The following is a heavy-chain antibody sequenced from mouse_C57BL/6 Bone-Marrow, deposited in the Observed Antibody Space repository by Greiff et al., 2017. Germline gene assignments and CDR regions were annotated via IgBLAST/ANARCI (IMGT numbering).Heavy chain of an antibody. CDR2: ISSGGSYT. CDR1: GFTFSSYG. J-gene: IGHJ3*01. Sequence: EVKLMESGGDLVKPGGSLKLSCAASGFTFSSYGMSWVRQTPDKRLEWVATISSGGSYTYYPDSVKGRFTISRDNAKNTLYLQMSILKSEDTAMYYCARHDPWFAYWGQGTLVTVSA. CDR3: ARHDPWFAY. V-gene: IGHV5-6*01.